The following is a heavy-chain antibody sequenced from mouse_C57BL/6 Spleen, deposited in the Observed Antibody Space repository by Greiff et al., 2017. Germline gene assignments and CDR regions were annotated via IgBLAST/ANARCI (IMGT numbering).Heavy chain of an antibody. CDR2: ISYDGSN. Sequence: EVQLVESGPGLVKPSQSLSLTCSVTGYSITSGYYWNWIRQFPGNKLEWMGYISYDGSNNYNPSLKNRISITRDTSKNQFFLKLNSVTTEDTATYYCARGGGLRAHWYFDVWGTGTTVTVSS. V-gene: IGHV3-6*01. CDR1: GYSITSGYY. J-gene: IGHJ1*03. CDR3: ARGGGLRAHWYFDV. D-gene: IGHD2-4*01.